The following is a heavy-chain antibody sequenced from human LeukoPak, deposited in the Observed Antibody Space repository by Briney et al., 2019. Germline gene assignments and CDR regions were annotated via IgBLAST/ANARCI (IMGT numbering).Heavy chain of an antibody. CDR1: EFSVGSNY. Sequence: GGSLRLSCAASEFSVGSNYMTWVRQAPGKGLEWVAFIRFDGSNTYYADSVKGRFTISRDNSKNTLYLQMNSLRDEDTAVFYCAKDSSGGSDYWGQGTLVTVSS. D-gene: IGHD3-22*01. J-gene: IGHJ4*02. CDR3: AKDSSGGSDY. CDR2: IRFDGSNT. V-gene: IGHV3-30*02.